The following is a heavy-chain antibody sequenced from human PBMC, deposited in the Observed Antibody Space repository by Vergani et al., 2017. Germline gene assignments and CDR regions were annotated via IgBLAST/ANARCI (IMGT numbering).Heavy chain of an antibody. CDR2: ISYDGSNK. CDR3: ARDPYYDSSGYQYYFDY. J-gene: IGHJ4*02. D-gene: IGHD3-22*01. Sequence: QVQLVESGGGVVQPGRSLRLSCAASGFTFSSYAMHWVRQAPGKGLEWVAVISYDGSNKYYADSVKGRFTISRDNAKNSLYLQMNSLRAEDTAVYYCARDPYYDSSGYQYYFDYWGQGTLVTVSS. CDR1: GFTFSSYA. V-gene: IGHV3-30-3*01.